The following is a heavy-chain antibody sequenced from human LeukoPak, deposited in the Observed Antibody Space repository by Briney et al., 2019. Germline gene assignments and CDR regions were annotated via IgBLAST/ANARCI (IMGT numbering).Heavy chain of an antibody. J-gene: IGHJ5*02. D-gene: IGHD1-26*01. Sequence: SETLSLTCTVSGGSISSYYWSWIRQPPGKGLEWIGYIYYSGSTNYNPSLKSRVTISVDTSKNQFSLKLSSVTAADTAVYYCARTVGATYGNWFDPWGQGTLVTVSS. V-gene: IGHV4-59*08. CDR1: GGSISSYY. CDR3: ARTVGATYGNWFDP. CDR2: IYYSGST.